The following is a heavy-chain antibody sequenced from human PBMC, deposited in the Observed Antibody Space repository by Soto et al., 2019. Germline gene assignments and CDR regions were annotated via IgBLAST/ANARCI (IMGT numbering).Heavy chain of an antibody. CDR3: ARTSGHFDS. CDR1: GDSVSSNSAA. CDR2: TYYRSKWYN. Sequence: SETLSPTCAISGDSVSSNSAAWNWIRRSPSRGLEWLGRTYYRSKWYNDYAVSVKSRIAINPDTSKNQFSLQLNSVTPEDTAVYYCARTSGHFDSWGQGTLVTVSS. D-gene: IGHD6-19*01. J-gene: IGHJ4*02. V-gene: IGHV6-1*01.